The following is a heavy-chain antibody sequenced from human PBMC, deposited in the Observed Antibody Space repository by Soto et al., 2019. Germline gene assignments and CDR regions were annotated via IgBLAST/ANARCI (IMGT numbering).Heavy chain of an antibody. CDR1: GGSFSGYY. J-gene: IGHJ6*02. CDR3: ARYYGGNKYYYGMDV. D-gene: IGHD4-17*01. Sequence: SETLSLTCAVYGGSFSGYYWSWIRQPPGKGLEWIGEINHSGSTNYNPSLKSRVTISVDTSKNQFSLKLSSVTAADTAVYYCARYYGGNKYYYGMDVWGQGTTVTVSS. V-gene: IGHV4-34*01. CDR2: INHSGST.